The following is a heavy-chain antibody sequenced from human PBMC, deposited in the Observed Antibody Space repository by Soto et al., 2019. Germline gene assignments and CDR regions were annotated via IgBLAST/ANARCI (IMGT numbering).Heavy chain of an antibody. V-gene: IGHV1-3*01. Sequence: ASVKVSCKASGYTFTNYAMQWVRQAPGQRLEWMGWINSGDANTKYSQRFQGRVTFSRDTSASTAYMELSSLTSEDTAVYYCARATGYNWFDPWGQGTPVTVSS. J-gene: IGHJ5*02. CDR1: GYTFTNYA. CDR3: ARATGYNWFDP. CDR2: INSGDANT.